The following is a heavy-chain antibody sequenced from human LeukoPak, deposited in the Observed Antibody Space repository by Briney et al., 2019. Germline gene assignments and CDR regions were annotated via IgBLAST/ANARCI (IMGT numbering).Heavy chain of an antibody. CDR1: GFTFSSYA. J-gene: IGHJ4*02. D-gene: IGHD2-2*01. V-gene: IGHV3-23*01. CDR2: ISGSGGST. Sequence: GGSLRLSCAASGFTFSSYAISWVRQAPGKGLEWVSGISGSGGSTFYADSVKGRFTVSRDNSENTEYLQMNSLRADDTAVYYCAKSDCTYITCYVLDYWGQGTLVTVSS. CDR3: AKSDCTYITCYVLDY.